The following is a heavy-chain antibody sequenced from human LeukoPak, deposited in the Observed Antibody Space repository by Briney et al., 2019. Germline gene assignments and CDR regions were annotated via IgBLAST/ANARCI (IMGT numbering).Heavy chain of an antibody. CDR2: TYYRSKLYN. V-gene: IGHV6-1*01. Sequence: SQTLSLTCDISGDSVSSNTAAWNWVRQSPSRGLEWLGRTYYRSKLYNDYAVSVKSRITMNADTSKNQFSLQLNSVTPEDTAVYYCAREMATIIDYWGQGTLVTVSS. CDR1: GDSVSSNTAA. CDR3: AREMATIIDY. D-gene: IGHD5-24*01. J-gene: IGHJ4*02.